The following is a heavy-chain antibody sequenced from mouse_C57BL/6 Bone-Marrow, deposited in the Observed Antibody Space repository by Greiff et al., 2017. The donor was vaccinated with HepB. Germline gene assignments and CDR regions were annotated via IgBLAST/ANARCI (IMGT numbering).Heavy chain of an antibody. V-gene: IGHV1-63*01. Sequence: VQLVESGAELVRPGTSVKMSCKASGYTFTNYWIGWAKQRPGHGLEWIGDIYPGGGYTNYNEKFKGKATLTADKSSSTAYMQFSSLTSEDSAIYYCARFITTPHWYFDVWGTGTTVTVSS. J-gene: IGHJ1*03. D-gene: IGHD1-1*01. CDR1: GYTFTNYW. CDR2: IYPGGGYT. CDR3: ARFITTPHWYFDV.